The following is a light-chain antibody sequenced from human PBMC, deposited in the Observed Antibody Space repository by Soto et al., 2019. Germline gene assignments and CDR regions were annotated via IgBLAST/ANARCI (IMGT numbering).Light chain of an antibody. CDR2: AAS. CDR1: QPISTY. J-gene: IGKJ5*01. CDR3: QQSYSLPPT. Sequence: DIPITQSPSSLSASVGARVTITCRASQPISTYLNWYQQKPGKAPKVLIYAASSLQAGVPLRFSGSESGTDFTLTISSLQPEDFATYYCQQSYSLPPTLGQGTRLEI. V-gene: IGKV1-39*01.